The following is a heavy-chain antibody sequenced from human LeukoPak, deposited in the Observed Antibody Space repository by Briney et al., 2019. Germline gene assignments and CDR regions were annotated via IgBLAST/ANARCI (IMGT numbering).Heavy chain of an antibody. D-gene: IGHD1-26*01. CDR2: IDSSGTT. Sequence: SETLSLTCAVYGGSFSGYYWSWIRQPPGKGLEWIGAIDSSGTTYYKPSLESRVAISIDTSKKQFSLKLTSVTAADTAVYYCTPGRGTVGATTNYWGQGTLVTVSS. CDR3: TPGRGTVGATTNY. J-gene: IGHJ4*02. CDR1: GGSFSGYY. V-gene: IGHV4-34*01.